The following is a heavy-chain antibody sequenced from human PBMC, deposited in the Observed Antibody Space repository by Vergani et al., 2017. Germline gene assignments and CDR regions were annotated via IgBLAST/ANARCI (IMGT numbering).Heavy chain of an antibody. Sequence: QVQLQQWGAGLLKTSETLSLTCAVYGGSFSGYYWSWIRQPTGKGLEWIGEINHSGSTNYNPSLQSRVTISVDTSKNQFFLKLSFVTAADTAVYYCAGGTSITGTTSLSSYFDYWGQGTLVTVSS. CDR2: INHSGST. CDR1: GGSFSGYY. V-gene: IGHV4-34*01. D-gene: IGHD1-20*01. CDR3: AGGTSITGTTSLSSYFDY. J-gene: IGHJ4*02.